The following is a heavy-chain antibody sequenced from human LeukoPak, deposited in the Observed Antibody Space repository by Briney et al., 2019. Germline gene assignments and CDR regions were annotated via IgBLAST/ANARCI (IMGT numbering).Heavy chain of an antibody. CDR3: ARGLVSSPPNDY. J-gene: IGHJ4*02. D-gene: IGHD6-6*01. V-gene: IGHV3-30*02. Sequence: GGSLRLSCAASGFTFSSYGMHWVRQAPGKGLEWVAFIRYDGSNKYYADSVKGRFTISRDNSKNTLYLQMNSLRAEDTAVYYCARGLVSSPPNDYWGQGTLVTVSS. CDR1: GFTFSSYG. CDR2: IRYDGSNK.